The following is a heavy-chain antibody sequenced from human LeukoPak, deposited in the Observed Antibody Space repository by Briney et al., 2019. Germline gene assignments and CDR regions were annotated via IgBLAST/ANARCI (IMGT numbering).Heavy chain of an antibody. V-gene: IGHV4-34*01. Sequence: SETLSLTCAVYGGSFSGYYWSWIRQPPGKGLEWIGEINHSGSTNYNPSLKSRVTISVDTSKNQFSLKLSSVTAADTAVYYCARRAWVYFDYWGQGTLVTVSS. D-gene: IGHD1-26*01. CDR3: ARRAWVYFDY. J-gene: IGHJ4*02. CDR2: INHSGST. CDR1: GGSFSGYY.